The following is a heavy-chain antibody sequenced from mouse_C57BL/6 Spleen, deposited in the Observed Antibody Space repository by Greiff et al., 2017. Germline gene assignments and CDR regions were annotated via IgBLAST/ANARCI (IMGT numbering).Heavy chain of an antibody. D-gene: IGHD5-1*01. J-gene: IGHJ1*03. CDR3: ARDCGTYGGYLDV. CDR1: GYTFTSYW. V-gene: IGHV1-69*01. CDR2: IDPSDSYT. Sequence: QVQLQQPGAELVMPGASVKLSCKASGYTFTSYWMHWVKQRPGQGLEWIGEIDPSDSYTNYNQKFKGKSTLTVDKSSSTAYMQLSSLTSEDSAVYYCARDCGTYGGYLDVWGTGTTVTVSS.